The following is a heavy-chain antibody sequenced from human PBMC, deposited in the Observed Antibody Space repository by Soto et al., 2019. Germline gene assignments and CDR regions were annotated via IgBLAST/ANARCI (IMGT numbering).Heavy chain of an antibody. V-gene: IGHV3-23*01. CDR3: AKADCSDVNCRRLDY. D-gene: IGHD1-20*01. Sequence: EVQLLESGGGLVQPGGSLRLSCAASGFTFSNHAMTWARRTPGKGLEWVSAISGGGDSTYYADSVKGRFTISRDNSRNTRYLQMNSLRAEDTAVYHCAKADCSDVNCRRLDYWGQGALVTVSS. CDR1: GFTFSNHA. J-gene: IGHJ4*02. CDR2: ISGGGDST.